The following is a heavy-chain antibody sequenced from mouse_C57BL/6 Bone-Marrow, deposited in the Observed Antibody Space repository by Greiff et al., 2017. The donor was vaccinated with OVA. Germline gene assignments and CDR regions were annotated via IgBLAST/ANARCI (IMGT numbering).Heavy chain of an antibody. CDR2: FHPYNDDT. CDR1: GYTFTTYP. D-gene: IGHD2-4*01. V-gene: IGHV1-47*01. J-gene: IGHJ3*01. Sequence: VQLQQSGAELVKPGASVKMSCKASGYTFTTYPIELMKQNHGKSLEWIGNFHPYNDDTKYNEKFKGKATLTVEKSSRTVYLELSRLTSDDSAVYYCARPGDYDGDWFAYWGQGTLVTVSA. CDR3: ARPGDYDGDWFAY.